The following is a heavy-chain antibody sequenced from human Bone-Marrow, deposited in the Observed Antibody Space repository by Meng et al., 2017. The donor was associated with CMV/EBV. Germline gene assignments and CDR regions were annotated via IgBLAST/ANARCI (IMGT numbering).Heavy chain of an antibody. V-gene: IGHV3-66*02. Sequence: GESLKISCAASGFTVSSNYMSWVRQAPGKGLEWVSVIYSGGSTYYADSVKGRFTISRDNSKNTLYLQMNSLRAEDTAVYYCARGTGLLWSTYGMDVWGQGTTVTVSS. J-gene: IGHJ6*02. D-gene: IGHD3-10*01. CDR1: GFTVSSNY. CDR3: ARGTGLLWSTYGMDV. CDR2: IYSGGST.